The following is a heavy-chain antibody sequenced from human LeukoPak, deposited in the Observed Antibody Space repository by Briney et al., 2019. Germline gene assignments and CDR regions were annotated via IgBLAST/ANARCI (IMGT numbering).Heavy chain of an antibody. V-gene: IGHV1-8*01. CDR3: ARAALPYSGYCSSTSCYMCDGMDV. J-gene: IGHJ6*02. Sequence: VASVKVSCTAPGHTFITYDINWVRRASGQGLEWLGWLNPNSGKTAFAQKFQGRVTMTRNTSISTAYMELSSLRSEDTAVYYCARAALPYSGYCSSTSCYMCDGMDVWGQGTTVTVSS. D-gene: IGHD2-2*02. CDR2: LNPNSGKT. CDR1: GHTFITYD.